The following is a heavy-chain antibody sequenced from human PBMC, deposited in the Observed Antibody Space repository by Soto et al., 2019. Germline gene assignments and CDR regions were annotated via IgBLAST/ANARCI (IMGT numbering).Heavy chain of an antibody. D-gene: IGHD3-3*01. CDR2: INHSGST. Sequence: SETLSLTCAVYGGSFSGYYWSWIRQPPGKGLEWIGEINHSGSTNYNPSLKSRVTISVDTSKNQFSLKLSSVTAADTAVYYCARGSHPNYDFWSGTDAGFDYWGQGTLVTVSS. CDR3: ARGSHPNYDFWSGTDAGFDY. V-gene: IGHV4-34*01. CDR1: GGSFSGYY. J-gene: IGHJ4*02.